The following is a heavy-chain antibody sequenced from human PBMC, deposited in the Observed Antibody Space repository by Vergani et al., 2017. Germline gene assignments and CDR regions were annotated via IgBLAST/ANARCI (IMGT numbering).Heavy chain of an antibody. CDR3: ARVTEMATIGLELDP. J-gene: IGHJ5*02. V-gene: IGHV1-69*01. Sequence: QVQLVESGGGVVQPGSSVKVSCKASGGTFSSYAISWVRQAPGQGLEWMGGIIPIFGTANYAQKFQGRVTITADESTSTAYMELSSLRSEDTAVYYCARVTEMATIGLELDPWGQGTLVTVSS. D-gene: IGHD5-24*01. CDR2: IIPIFGTA. CDR1: GGTFSSYA.